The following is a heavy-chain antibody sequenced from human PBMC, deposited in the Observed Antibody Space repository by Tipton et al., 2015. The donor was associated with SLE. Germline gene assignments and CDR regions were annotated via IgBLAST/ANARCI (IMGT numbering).Heavy chain of an antibody. Sequence: TLSLTCTVSGGSISSYYWSWIRQPPGKGLEWIGEINHSGSTNSNPSLKSRVTISVDTSKNQFSLKLNSVTAADTAVYYCASLSEYSSSSSYFDYWGQGTLVTVSS. CDR1: GGSISSYY. CDR2: INHSGST. CDR3: ASLSEYSSSSSYFDY. D-gene: IGHD6-6*01. V-gene: IGHV4-34*01. J-gene: IGHJ4*02.